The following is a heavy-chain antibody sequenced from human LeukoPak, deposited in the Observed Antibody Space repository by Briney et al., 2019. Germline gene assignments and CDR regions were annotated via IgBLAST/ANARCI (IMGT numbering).Heavy chain of an antibody. J-gene: IGHJ4*02. V-gene: IGHV4-61*02. CDR1: GGSISSGSYY. CDR3: ARVRGYSGYVY. D-gene: IGHD5-12*01. Sequence: SETPSLTCTVSGGSISSGSYYWSWIRQPAGKGLEWIGRIYTSGSTNYNPSLKSRVTISVDTSKNQFSLKLSSVTAADTAVYYCARVRGYSGYVYWGQGTLVTVSS. CDR2: IYTSGST.